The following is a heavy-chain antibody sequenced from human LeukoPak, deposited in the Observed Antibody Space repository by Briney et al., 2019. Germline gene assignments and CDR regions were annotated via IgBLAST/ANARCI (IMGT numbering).Heavy chain of an antibody. CDR2: ISSNGGST. Sequence: PGGSLRLSCAASGFTFSSYAMRWVRQAPGKGLEYVSAISSNGGSTYYANSVKGRFTISRDNSKNTLYLQMGSLRAEDMAVYYCARATPSYGDYSFDYWGQGTLVTVSS. CDR3: ARATPSYGDYSFDY. CDR1: GFTFSSYA. V-gene: IGHV3-64*01. D-gene: IGHD4-17*01. J-gene: IGHJ4*02.